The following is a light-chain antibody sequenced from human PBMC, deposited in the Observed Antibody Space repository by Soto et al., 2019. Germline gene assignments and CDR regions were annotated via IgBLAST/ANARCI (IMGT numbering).Light chain of an antibody. CDR1: QSVSSSY. CDR3: QQRSNWIT. CDR2: GAS. J-gene: IGKJ5*01. Sequence: EIVMPQSPATLSVSPGERGTLSCRASQSVSSSYLAWYQQKPGQAPRLLIYGASSRATGIPDRFSGSGSATDFTLTISSLEPEDFAVYYCQQRSNWITFGQGTRLEIK. V-gene: IGKV3D-20*02.